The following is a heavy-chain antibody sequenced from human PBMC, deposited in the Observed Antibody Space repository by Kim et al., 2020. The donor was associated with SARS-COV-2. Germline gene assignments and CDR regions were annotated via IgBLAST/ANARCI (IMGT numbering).Heavy chain of an antibody. J-gene: IGHJ4*01. Sequence: SETLSLTCTVSGYSISSGYYWGWIRQPPGKGLEWIGSIYHSGSTYYNPSLKSRVTISVDTSKNQFSLKLSSVTAADTAVYYCAGVAYSSSSTGPFDSWG. D-gene: IGHD6-6*01. CDR2: IYHSGST. CDR3: AGVAYSSSSTGPFDS. CDR1: GYSISSGYY. V-gene: IGHV4-38-2*02.